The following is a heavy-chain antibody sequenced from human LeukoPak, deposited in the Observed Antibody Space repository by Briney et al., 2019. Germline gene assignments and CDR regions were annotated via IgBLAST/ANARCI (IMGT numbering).Heavy chain of an antibody. CDR1: GFTFSSYW. Sequence: PGGSLRLSCAASGFTFSSYWMSWVRQAPGKGLEWVANIKQDGSEKYYVDSVKGRFTISRDNSKNTLYLQMNSLRAEDTAVYYCAKQYQLLYPSDFDYWGQGTLVTVSS. CDR2: IKQDGSEK. J-gene: IGHJ4*02. V-gene: IGHV3-7*03. CDR3: AKQYQLLYPSDFDY. D-gene: IGHD2-2*02.